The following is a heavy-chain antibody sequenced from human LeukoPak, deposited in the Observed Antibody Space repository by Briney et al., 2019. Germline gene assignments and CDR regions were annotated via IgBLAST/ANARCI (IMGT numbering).Heavy chain of an antibody. CDR2: ISSSSSYM. V-gene: IGHV3-21*01. D-gene: IGHD2-2*01. CDR3: ARASGYCSSTSCYYYYYYMDV. CDR1: GFTFSSYS. Sequence: GGSLRLSCAASGFTFSSYSMNWVRQAPGKGLEWVSSISSSSSYMYYADSVKGRFTIPRDNAKNSLYLQMNSLRAEDTAVYYCARASGYCSSTSCYYYYYYMDVWGKGTTVTVSS. J-gene: IGHJ6*03.